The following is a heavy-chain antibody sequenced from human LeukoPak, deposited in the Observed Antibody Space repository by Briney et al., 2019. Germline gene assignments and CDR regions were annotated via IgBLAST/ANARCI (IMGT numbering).Heavy chain of an antibody. D-gene: IGHD1-26*01. CDR3: ARDRVGATTNYYYYGMDV. J-gene: IGHJ6*02. CDR1: GFTFSSYA. V-gene: IGHV3-30-3*01. Sequence: GRSLRLSCAASGFTFSSYAMYWVRQAPGKGLEWVAVISYDGSNKYYADSVKGRFTISRDNSKNTLYLQMNSLRAEDTAVYYCARDRVGATTNYYYYGMDVWGQGTTVTVSS. CDR2: ISYDGSNK.